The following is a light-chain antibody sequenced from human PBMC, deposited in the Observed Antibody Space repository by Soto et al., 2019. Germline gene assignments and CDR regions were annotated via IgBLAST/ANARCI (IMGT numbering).Light chain of an antibody. CDR1: QSVSSSY. J-gene: IGKJ1*01. Sequence: EIVLTQSPGTLSLSPGERATLSCRASQSVSSSYLAWYQQKPGQAPRLLIYGASIRATGIPDRFSGSGSGTDFTLTINRLEPEDFAVYYCQQYGSSPGTFGQGTKVEIK. CDR2: GAS. CDR3: QQYGSSPGT. V-gene: IGKV3-20*01.